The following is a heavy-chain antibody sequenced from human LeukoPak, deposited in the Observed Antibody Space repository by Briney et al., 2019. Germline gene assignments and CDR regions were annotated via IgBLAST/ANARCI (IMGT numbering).Heavy chain of an antibody. CDR3: ARDVGTALVTGDY. D-gene: IGHD5-18*01. J-gene: IGHJ4*02. Sequence: SETLSLTCAVYGGSFSGYYWSWIRQPPGKGLEWIGEINHSGSTNYNPSLKSRVTISVDTSKNQLSLKLISVTAADTAVYYCARDVGTALVTGDYWGQGTLVTVSS. CDR2: INHSGST. CDR1: GGSFSGYY. V-gene: IGHV4-34*01.